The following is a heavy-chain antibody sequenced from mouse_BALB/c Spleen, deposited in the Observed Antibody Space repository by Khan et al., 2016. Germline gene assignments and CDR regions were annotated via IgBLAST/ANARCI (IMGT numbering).Heavy chain of an antibody. J-gene: IGHJ3*01. D-gene: IGHD1-2*01. Sequence: EVELVESGGDLVKPGGSLKLSCAASEFTFSSYGMSWVRQTPDKRLEWVATISSGGSYSYYPDSVKGRFTITRDNAKTTLYLQMSSLKSEDTAMYSWAGHVFTTAAFGYWGQGTLVTVSA. CDR2: ISSGGSYS. CDR3: AGHVFTTAAFGY. CDR1: EFTFSSYG. V-gene: IGHV5-6*01.